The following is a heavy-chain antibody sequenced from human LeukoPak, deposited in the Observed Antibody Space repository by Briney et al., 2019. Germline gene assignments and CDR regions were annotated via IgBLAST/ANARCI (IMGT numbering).Heavy chain of an antibody. V-gene: IGHV2-26*01. CDR2: IFSNDEK. Sequence: SGPTLVNPTETLTLTCTVSGFSLSNARMGVSWIRQPPGKALEWLAHIFSNDEKSYSTSLKSRLTISKDTSKSQVVLTMTHMDPVDTATYYCARMGGGVAVAGTVIGYYFDYWGQGTLVTVSS. CDR1: GFSLSNARMG. J-gene: IGHJ4*02. CDR3: ARMGGGVAVAGTVIGYYFDY. D-gene: IGHD6-19*01.